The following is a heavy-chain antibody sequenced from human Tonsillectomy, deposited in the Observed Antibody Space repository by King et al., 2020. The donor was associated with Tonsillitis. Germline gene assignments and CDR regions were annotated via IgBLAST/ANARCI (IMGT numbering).Heavy chain of an antibody. CDR2: IYSGAGT. J-gene: IGHJ4*02. CDR3: ARDLPSTWALDC. D-gene: IGHD6-13*01. Sequence: VQLVESGGGLVQPGGSLRLSCAASGFTVSSNYMSWVRQAPGKGLEWVSVIYSGAGTYYADSVKGRFTISRDNSNNTLYLQMNSLRAEETAVYYCARDLPSTWALDCWGQGTLVTVSA. V-gene: IGHV3-66*01. CDR1: GFTVSSNY.